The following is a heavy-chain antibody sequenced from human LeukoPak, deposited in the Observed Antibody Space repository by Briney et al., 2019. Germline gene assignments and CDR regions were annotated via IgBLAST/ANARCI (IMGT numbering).Heavy chain of an antibody. V-gene: IGHV4-39*07. Sequence: SETLSLTCTVSGGSISSSSYYWGWIRQPPGKGLEWIGSIYYSGSTYYNPSLKSRVTISVDTSKNQFSLKLSSVTAADTAVYYCAREPPATDCSSTSCYRGAFDIWGQGTMVTVSS. CDR1: GGSISSSSYY. D-gene: IGHD2-2*01. J-gene: IGHJ3*02. CDR2: IYYSGST. CDR3: AREPPATDCSSTSCYRGAFDI.